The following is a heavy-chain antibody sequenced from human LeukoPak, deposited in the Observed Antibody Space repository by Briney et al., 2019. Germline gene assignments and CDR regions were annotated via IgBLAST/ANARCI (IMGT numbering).Heavy chain of an antibody. D-gene: IGHD6-13*01. CDR1: GFTFSSYW. Sequence: GGSLRLSCAASGFTFSSYWMSWVRQAPGKGLEWVANIKQDGSEKYYVDSVKGRFTISRDNAKNSLYLQMNSLRAEDTAVYYCARGEGSSWPMKHFDYWGQGTLVTVSS. CDR2: IKQDGSEK. V-gene: IGHV3-7*01. CDR3: ARGEGSSWPMKHFDY. J-gene: IGHJ4*02.